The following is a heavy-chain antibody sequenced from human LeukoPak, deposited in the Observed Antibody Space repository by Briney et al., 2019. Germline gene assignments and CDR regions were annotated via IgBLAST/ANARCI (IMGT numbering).Heavy chain of an antibody. J-gene: IGHJ4*02. V-gene: IGHV3-74*01. CDR2: ISSDESST. D-gene: IGHD2-2*01. CDR3: ARGGFTGTSCPYFDY. Sequence: GGSLRLSCAASGFTFSNYWMHWVRQAPGKGLVGVSRISSDESSTTYADSVKGRFTISRDNAKNTLYLKMNTLRAEDTATYFCARGGFTGTSCPYFDYWGQGTLVTVSS. CDR1: GFTFSNYW.